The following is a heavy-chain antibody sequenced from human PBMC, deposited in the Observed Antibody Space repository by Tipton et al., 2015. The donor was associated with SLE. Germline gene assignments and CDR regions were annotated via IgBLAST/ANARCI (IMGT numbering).Heavy chain of an antibody. CDR2: IWYDGSHT. Sequence: SLRLSCVTSGFTFSDFGMHWVRQAPGKGLEWLAVIWYDGSHTYYADSAKGRFTISRDNSKNTLYLQMKNLRAEDTAIYYCARSGYNIQNGSSYYTYMDVWGKGTTVTVSS. CDR3: ARSGYNIQNGSSYYTYMDV. CDR1: GFTFSDFG. D-gene: IGHD3-3*01. V-gene: IGHV3-33*03. J-gene: IGHJ6*03.